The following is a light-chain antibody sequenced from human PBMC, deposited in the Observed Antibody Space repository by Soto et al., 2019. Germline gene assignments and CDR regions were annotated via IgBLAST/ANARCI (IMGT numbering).Light chain of an antibody. CDR1: QSVSSN. CDR3: QQYNNWPRT. CDR2: GAS. V-gene: IGKV3-15*01. Sequence: EIVMTQSPATLSVSPGEKETLSCRPSQSVSSNLAWYQQKPGQAPSLLIYGASTRATGIPARFSGSGSGTEFTLTISSLQSEDFAVYYCQQYNNWPRTFGQGTKV. J-gene: IGKJ1*01.